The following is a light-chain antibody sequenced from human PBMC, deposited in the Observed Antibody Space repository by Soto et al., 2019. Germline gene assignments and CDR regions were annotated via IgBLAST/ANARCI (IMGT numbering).Light chain of an antibody. CDR3: GSSTSTFVL. CDR1: SSDVGGYNF. J-gene: IGLJ2*01. V-gene: IGLV2-14*01. CDR2: EVS. Sequence: QSALTQPASVSGSPGQSITISCTGISSDVGGYNFVSWYQQHPGKAPKLIIYEVSNRPSGVSNRFSGSKSGNTASLTISGLQAEDEADYYCGSSTSTFVLFGGGTKLTVL.